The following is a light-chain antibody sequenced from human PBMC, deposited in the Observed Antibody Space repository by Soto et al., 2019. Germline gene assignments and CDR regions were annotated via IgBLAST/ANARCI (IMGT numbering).Light chain of an antibody. J-gene: IGKJ2*03. CDR1: QGVSLN. CDR2: AAS. CDR3: QQTYSTPYS. V-gene: IGKV1-39*01. Sequence: DIQMTQSPSSLSASVGDRVAITCRASQGVSLNLSWYQQKRGKAPKLLIYAASNLDSGVPSRFGGRVSGTEFTLTISNLHSEDFATYYCQQTYSTPYSFGQGTKVDIK.